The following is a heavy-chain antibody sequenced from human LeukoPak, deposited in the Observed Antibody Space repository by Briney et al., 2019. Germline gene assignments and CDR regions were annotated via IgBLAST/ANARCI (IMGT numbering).Heavy chain of an antibody. V-gene: IGHV4-39*01. CDR1: GGSVSSSSYY. J-gene: IGHJ4*02. CDR3: ARHDLVGATTTDY. D-gene: IGHD5-12*01. CDR2: IYYSGSS. Sequence: SETLSLTCTVSGGSVSSSSYYWGWIRQSPGKGLEWIAIIYYSGSSYYNPSLKSRVTISIDTSNNQFSLKLRSVSASDTAVYYCARHDLVGATTTDYWGQGTLVTVSS.